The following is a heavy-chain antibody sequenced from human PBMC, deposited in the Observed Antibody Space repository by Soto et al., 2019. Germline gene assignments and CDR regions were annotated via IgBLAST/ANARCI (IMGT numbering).Heavy chain of an antibody. J-gene: IGHJ4*02. V-gene: IGHV3-23*01. CDR2: ISGSGGST. Sequence: GGSLRLSCAASGFTFSSYAMSWVRQAPGKGLEWVSAISGSGGSTYYADSVKGRFTISRDNSKNTLYLQMNSLRAEDTAVYYCARGIAAAGYYFDYWGQGTLVTVSS. CDR3: ARGIAAAGYYFDY. D-gene: IGHD6-13*01. CDR1: GFTFSSYA.